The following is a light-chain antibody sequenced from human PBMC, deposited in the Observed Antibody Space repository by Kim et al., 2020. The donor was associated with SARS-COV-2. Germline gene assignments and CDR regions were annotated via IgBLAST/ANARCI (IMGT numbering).Light chain of an antibody. J-gene: IGLJ2*01. CDR1: SSDIGRYNY. CDR2: DVG. V-gene: IGLV2-14*03. Sequence: GQSITISGPGTSSDIGRYNYVSWYQQHPGKAPTLVIYDVGNRPSGVSNRFSGSKSGNTASLTISGLQGEDEADYYCSSYTGSSTVVFGGGTQLTVL. CDR3: SSYTGSSTVV.